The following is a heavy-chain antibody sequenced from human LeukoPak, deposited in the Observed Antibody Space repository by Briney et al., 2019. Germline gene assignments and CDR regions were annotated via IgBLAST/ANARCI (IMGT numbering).Heavy chain of an antibody. Sequence: GGSLRLSCAASGFTVSSNYMCWVRQAPGKGLEWVSVLYSGGATYSADSVKGRFTISRDNSKDTLYLQMNSLRAEDTAVYYCASRQFASGAFDIWGQGTMVTVSS. V-gene: IGHV3-53*01. CDR3: ASRQFASGAFDI. CDR1: GFTVSSNY. J-gene: IGHJ3*02. CDR2: LYSGGAT. D-gene: IGHD3-10*01.